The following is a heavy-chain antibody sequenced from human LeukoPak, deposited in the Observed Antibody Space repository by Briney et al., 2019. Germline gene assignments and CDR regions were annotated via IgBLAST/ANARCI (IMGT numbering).Heavy chain of an antibody. V-gene: IGHV4-4*02. J-gene: IGHJ4*02. CDR3: ARDYYDSSGYSFDY. Sequence: PSETLSLTCSLSGGSISSSNWWSWVRQPPGKGLEWIGEIYHSGSTNYNPSLKSRVTISVDKSKNQFSLKLSSVTAADTAVYYCARDYYDSSGYSFDYWGQGTLVTVSS. D-gene: IGHD3-22*01. CDR2: IYHSGST. CDR1: GGSISSSNW.